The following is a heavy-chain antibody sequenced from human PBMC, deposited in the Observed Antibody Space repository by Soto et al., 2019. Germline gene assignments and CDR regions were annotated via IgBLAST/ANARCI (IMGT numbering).Heavy chain of an antibody. J-gene: IGHJ2*01. CDR3: ARGTLYDYVWGSYRYRWYFDL. D-gene: IGHD3-16*02. CDR1: GGSISSSNW. V-gene: IGHV4-4*02. CDR2: IYHSGST. Sequence: QVQLQESGPGLVKPSGTLSLTCAVSGGSISSSNWWSWVRQPPGKGLEWIGEIYHSGSTNYNPSLKSQVTISVDKSKNPFSLKLSSVTAADTAVYYCARGTLYDYVWGSYRYRWYFDLWGRGTLVTVSS.